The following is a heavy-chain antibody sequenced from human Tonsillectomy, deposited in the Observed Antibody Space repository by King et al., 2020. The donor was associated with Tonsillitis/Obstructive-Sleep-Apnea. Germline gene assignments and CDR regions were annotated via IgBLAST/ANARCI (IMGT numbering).Heavy chain of an antibody. Sequence: VQLVESGGGSVQPGGSLRLFCAASGFTFSNHVMTWVRQAPGKGLEGISSVSVRGGSTLYADSVKGRFTISRDNSKNTLYLQMDSLRVDDTAVYYCAKGPPDFWGLFDYWGQGTVVTVYS. J-gene: IGHJ4*02. D-gene: IGHD3-3*01. CDR2: VSVRGGST. V-gene: IGHV3-23*04. CDR1: GFTFSNHV. CDR3: AKGPPDFWGLFDY.